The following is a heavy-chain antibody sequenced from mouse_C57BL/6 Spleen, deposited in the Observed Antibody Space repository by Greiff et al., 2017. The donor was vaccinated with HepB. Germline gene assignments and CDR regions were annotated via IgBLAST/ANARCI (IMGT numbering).Heavy chain of an antibody. D-gene: IGHD4-1*01. V-gene: IGHV1-66*01. CDR1: GYSFTSYY. J-gene: IGHJ1*03. CDR3: ARTGTEWYFDV. Sequence: QVQLKESGPELVKPGASVKISCKASGYSFTSYYIHWVQQRPGQGLEWIGWIYPGSGNTKYNEKFKGKATLTADTSSSTAYMQLSSLTSEDSAVYYCARTGTEWYFDVWGTGTTVTVSS. CDR2: IYPGSGNT.